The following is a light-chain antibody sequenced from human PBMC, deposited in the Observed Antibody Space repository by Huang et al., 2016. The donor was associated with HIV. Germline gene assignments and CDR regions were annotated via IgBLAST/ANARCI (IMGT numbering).Light chain of an antibody. CDR3: QQYYCLPQT. V-gene: IGKV4-1*01. CDR1: QSVYASSTRKDY. CDR2: GAS. J-gene: IGKJ1*01. Sequence: DIIMSQSPESLTVSLGERATLDCTSSQSVYASSTRKDYMAWYQQKPGQPPKLLLFGASSRESGVPDRFSGSGSGTHFTLTIASLQPEDAAIYYCQQYYCLPQTFGQGTRV.